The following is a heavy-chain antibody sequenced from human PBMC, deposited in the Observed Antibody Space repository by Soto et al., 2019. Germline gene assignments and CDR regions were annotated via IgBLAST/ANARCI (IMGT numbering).Heavy chain of an antibody. J-gene: IGHJ4*02. V-gene: IGHV3-23*01. CDR2: ISGSGGST. CDR3: AKTQQLVRGPFDY. Sequence: GGSLRLSCAASGFTFSSYAMSWVRQAPGKGLEWVSAISGSGGSTYYADSVKGRFTTSRDNSKNTLYLQMNSLRAEDTAVYYCAKTQQLVRGPFDYWGQGTLVTVSS. D-gene: IGHD6-13*01. CDR1: GFTFSSYA.